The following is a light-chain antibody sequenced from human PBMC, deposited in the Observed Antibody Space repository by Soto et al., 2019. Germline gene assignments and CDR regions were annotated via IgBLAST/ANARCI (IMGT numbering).Light chain of an antibody. CDR3: CSYAGSPTFPWI. J-gene: IGLJ3*02. CDR1: STDVGDYNY. V-gene: IGLV2-11*01. Sequence: QSVLTQPRSVSGSPGQSVTISCTGTSTDVGDYNYVSWYQQHPGKAPKLMLYDVNKRPSGLPDRFSGSKSGNTASLTISGLQAEDEADYYCCSYAGSPTFPWIFGGGTKLTVL. CDR2: DVN.